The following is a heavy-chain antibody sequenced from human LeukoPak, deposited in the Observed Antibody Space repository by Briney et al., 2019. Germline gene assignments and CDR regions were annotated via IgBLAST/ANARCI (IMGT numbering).Heavy chain of an antibody. Sequence: PSETLSLTCTVSGGSISSYYWSWIRQPPGKGLEWIGYIYYGGRTNYNPSLKSRVTIPVDTSKNQISLKLSSVTAADTAVYYCATREMATMYFDYWGQGTLVTVSS. CDR2: IYYGGRT. CDR3: ATREMATMYFDY. V-gene: IGHV4-59*08. D-gene: IGHD5-24*01. J-gene: IGHJ4*02. CDR1: GGSISSYY.